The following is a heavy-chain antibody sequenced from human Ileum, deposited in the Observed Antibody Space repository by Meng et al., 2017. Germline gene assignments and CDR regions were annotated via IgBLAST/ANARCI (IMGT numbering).Heavy chain of an antibody. CDR1: GYTFTTYG. CDR3: AREGAYNGGDY. D-gene: IGHD1-1*01. V-gene: IGHV1-18*01. J-gene: IGHJ4*02. Sequence: QVQLVQSGAEVKKPGASVNVSCKASGYTFTTYGTSWVRQAPGQGLEWMGWMNTDKGNTNYAQKFQGRVTMTRDTSTSTAYMELRRLRSDDTAVYYCAREGAYNGGDYWGQGTLVTVSS. CDR2: MNTDKGNT.